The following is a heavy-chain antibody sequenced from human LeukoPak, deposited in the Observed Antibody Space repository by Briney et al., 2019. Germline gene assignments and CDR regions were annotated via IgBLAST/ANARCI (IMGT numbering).Heavy chain of an antibody. CDR2: IWYDGSNK. V-gene: IGHV3-33*01. CDR1: GFTFSSYG. D-gene: IGHD2-21*02. J-gene: IGHJ6*02. CDR3: ARGLRVVTAINDYYYYGTDV. Sequence: GGSLRLSCAASGFTFSSYGMHWVRQAPGKGLEWVAVIWYDGSNKYYADSVKGRFTISRDNSKNTLYLQMNSLRAEDTAVYYCARGLRVVTAINDYYYYGTDVWGQGTTVTVSS.